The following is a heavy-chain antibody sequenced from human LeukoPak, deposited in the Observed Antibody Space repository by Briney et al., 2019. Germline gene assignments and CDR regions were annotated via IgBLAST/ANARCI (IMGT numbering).Heavy chain of an antibody. D-gene: IGHD6-19*01. CDR1: GFTFSSYG. Sequence: GGSLRLSCAASGFTFSSYGMYWVRQAPGKGLEWVAVISYDGSNKYYADSVKGRFTISRDNSKNTLYLQMNSLRAEDTAVYYCAKDLRSSGWYVRGGYWGQGTLVTVSS. J-gene: IGHJ4*02. CDR2: ISYDGSNK. V-gene: IGHV3-30*18. CDR3: AKDLRSSGWYVRGGY.